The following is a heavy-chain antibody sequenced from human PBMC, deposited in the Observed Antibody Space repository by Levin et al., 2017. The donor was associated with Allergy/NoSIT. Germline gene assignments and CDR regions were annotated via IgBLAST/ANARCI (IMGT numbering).Heavy chain of an antibody. V-gene: IGHV1-2*04. CDR2: INPNSGGT. J-gene: IGHJ6*02. Sequence: GASVKVSCKASGYTFTGYYMHWVRQAPGQGLEWMGWINPNSGGTNYAQKFQGWVTMTRDTSISTAYMELSRLRSDDTAVYYCAREGPSGSSDYYYGMDVWGQGTTVTVSS. D-gene: IGHD3-10*01. CDR3: AREGPSGSSDYYYGMDV. CDR1: GYTFTGYY.